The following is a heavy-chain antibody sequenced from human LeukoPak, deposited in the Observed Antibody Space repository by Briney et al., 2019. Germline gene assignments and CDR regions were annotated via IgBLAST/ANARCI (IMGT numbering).Heavy chain of an antibody. V-gene: IGHV3-30*04. Sequence: SGRSLRLSCAASGFTFSSYAMHWVRQAPGKGLEWVAVLSNDGSNQYYADSVKGRFTISRDNSKNTLYLQMNSLRAEDTAVYYCAKAAYYYDSSGSGSNFGYWGQGTLVTVSS. CDR1: GFTFSSYA. CDR3: AKAAYYYDSSGSGSNFGY. J-gene: IGHJ4*02. CDR2: LSNDGSNQ. D-gene: IGHD3-22*01.